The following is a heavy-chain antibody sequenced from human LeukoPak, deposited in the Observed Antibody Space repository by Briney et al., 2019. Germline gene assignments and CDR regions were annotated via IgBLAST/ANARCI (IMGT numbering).Heavy chain of an antibody. CDR2: IIPIVGTT. J-gene: IGHJ3*02. CDR3: ARDRGREYPLLHDAFDI. V-gene: IGHV1-69*13. CDR1: GYTFTNYF. D-gene: IGHD2-2*01. Sequence: SVTLSCIASGYTFTNYFIHWVRQPPGQGLEWMGGIIPIVGTTNYAQEFQGRVTITADESTSTAYMELRSLRSEDTAVYYCARDRGREYPLLHDAFDIWGQGTMVTVSS.